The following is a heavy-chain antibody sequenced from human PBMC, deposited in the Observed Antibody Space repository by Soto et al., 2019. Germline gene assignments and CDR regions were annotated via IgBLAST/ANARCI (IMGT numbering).Heavy chain of an antibody. V-gene: IGHV5-51*01. D-gene: IGHD2-21*02. Sequence: GESLKISCKGSGYSFTSYWIGWVRQMPGKGLEWMGIIYPGDSDTRYSPSFQGQVTISADKSISTAYLQWSSLKASDTAMYYCARHPRLTYCGGDCYFDYWCQGTLVTVS. CDR1: GYSFTSYW. CDR2: IYPGDSDT. CDR3: ARHPRLTYCGGDCYFDY. J-gene: IGHJ4*02.